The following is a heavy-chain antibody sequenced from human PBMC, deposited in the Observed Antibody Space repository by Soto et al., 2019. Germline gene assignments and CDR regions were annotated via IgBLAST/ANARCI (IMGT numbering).Heavy chain of an antibody. CDR3: ARGRYGMDV. CDR1: GGSFSGYY. Sequence: SETLSLTCAVYGGSFSGYYWSWIRQPPGKGLEWIGYIYYSGSTNYNPSLKSRVTISVDTSKNQFSLKLSSVTAADTAVYYCARGRYGMDVWGQGTTVTVSS. J-gene: IGHJ6*02. CDR2: IYYSGST. V-gene: IGHV4-59*01.